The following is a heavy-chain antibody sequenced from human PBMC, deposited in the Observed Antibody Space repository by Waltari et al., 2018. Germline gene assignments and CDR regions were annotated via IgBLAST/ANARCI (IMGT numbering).Heavy chain of an antibody. D-gene: IGHD3-9*01. Sequence: QVQLQQWGAGLLKPSETLSLTCAVYGGSFSGYYWSWIRQPPGKGLEWIGEINHSGSTNYNPSLKSRVTISVDTSKNQFSLKLSSVTAADTAVYYCARGKLRYFDWLLSDAFDIWGQGTMVTVSS. J-gene: IGHJ3*02. CDR3: ARGKLRYFDWLLSDAFDI. V-gene: IGHV4-34*01. CDR1: GGSFSGYY. CDR2: INHSGST.